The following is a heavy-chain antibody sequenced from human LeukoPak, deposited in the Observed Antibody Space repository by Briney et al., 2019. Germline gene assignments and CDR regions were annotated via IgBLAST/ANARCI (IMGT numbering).Heavy chain of an antibody. CDR2: IKQDGSVN. V-gene: IGHV3-7*03. J-gene: IGHJ4*02. CDR3: AREGVDIVTYDY. D-gene: IGHD5-12*01. CDR1: GLTFSSYR. Sequence: GGSLRLSCAASGLTFSSYRMSWVRQAPGKGLEWVANIKQDGSVNYCVDSVKGRFTISRDNAKNSLYLQMSSLRAEDTAVYYCAREGVDIVTYDYWGQGTLVTVSS.